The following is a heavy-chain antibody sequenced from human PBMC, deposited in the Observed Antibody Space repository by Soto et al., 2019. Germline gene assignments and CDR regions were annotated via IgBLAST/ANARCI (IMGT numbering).Heavy chain of an antibody. CDR1: GFTFSSYA. D-gene: IGHD2-15*01. Sequence: EVQLLESGGGLVQPGGSLRLSCAASGFTFSSYAMSWVRQAPGKGLEWVSAISGSGGSTYYADSVKGRFTISRDNSKNTLYLQMNSLRAEDTAVYYWAQSNLLLNLYYFDYWGQGTLVTVSS. CDR3: AQSNLLLNLYYFDY. J-gene: IGHJ4*02. CDR2: ISGSGGST. V-gene: IGHV3-23*01.